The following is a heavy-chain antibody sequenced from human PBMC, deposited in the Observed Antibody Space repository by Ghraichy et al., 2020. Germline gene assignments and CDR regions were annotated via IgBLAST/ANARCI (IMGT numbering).Heavy chain of an antibody. CDR2: ISTGSNTI. V-gene: IGHV3-48*02. CDR1: EFTFSTYS. J-gene: IGHJ5*02. Sequence: LSLTCVASEFTFSTYSMNWVRQAPGKGLEWVSYISTGSNTIYYADSVKGRFTISRDDAQNSLYLQMNSLRDEDTAVYYCARGGVRSSVIVYYAWGQGTLVTVSS. CDR3: ARGGVRSSVIVYYA. D-gene: IGHD3-10*01.